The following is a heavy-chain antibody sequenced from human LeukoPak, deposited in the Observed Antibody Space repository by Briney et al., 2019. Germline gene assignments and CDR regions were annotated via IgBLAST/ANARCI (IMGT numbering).Heavy chain of an antibody. J-gene: IGHJ4*02. Sequence: GGSLRLSCAASGFTFSSYSMNWVRQAPGKGLEWVSSISSSSSYIYYADSVKGRFTISRDNAKNSLYLQMNSMRGEDTAVYYCARDVNYYDSSGYYYWGQGTLVTVSS. D-gene: IGHD3-22*01. CDR1: GFTFSSYS. V-gene: IGHV3-21*01. CDR2: ISSSSSYI. CDR3: ARDVNYYDSSGYYY.